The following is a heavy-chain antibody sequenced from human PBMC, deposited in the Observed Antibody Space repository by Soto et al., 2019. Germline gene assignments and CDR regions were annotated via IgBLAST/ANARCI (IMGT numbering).Heavy chain of an antibody. D-gene: IGHD6-6*01. J-gene: IGHJ4*02. CDR3: AKDSIPYSSSYELDH. V-gene: IGHV3-23*01. CDR1: GFSFSGYA. CDR2: ITGTGVSI. Sequence: EVQLLESGGGLVQPGGSLRLSCVASGFSFSGYAMSWVCQAPGKGLVWVSSITGTGVSIYYADSVRGRFTISRDNSKNTLYLQMSSLRAEDAARYYCAKDSIPYSSSYELDHWGRGALVTVSS.